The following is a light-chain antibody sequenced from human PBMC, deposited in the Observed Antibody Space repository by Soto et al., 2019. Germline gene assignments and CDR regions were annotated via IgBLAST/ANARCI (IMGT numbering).Light chain of an antibody. Sequence: EIVLTQSPATLSLSPGERATLSCRASQSVSSDLAWYQQKPGQAPRLLIYDVSDRATGVPARFGGSGSGTDFTLTISSLEPEDYAIYYCQQRDSWPLTFGGGTKVEIK. CDR2: DVS. V-gene: IGKV3-11*01. CDR1: QSVSSD. CDR3: QQRDSWPLT. J-gene: IGKJ4*01.